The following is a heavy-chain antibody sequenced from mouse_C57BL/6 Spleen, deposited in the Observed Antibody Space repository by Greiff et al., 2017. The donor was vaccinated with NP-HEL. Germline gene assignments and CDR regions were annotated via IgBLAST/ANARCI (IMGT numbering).Heavy chain of an antibody. V-gene: IGHV1-42*01. D-gene: IGHD1-1*01. J-gene: IGHJ4*01. CDR1: GYTFTGYY. CDR2: INPSTGGT. CDR3: ASGFYSYYAMGY. Sequence: EVQLQQSGPELVKPGASVKISCKASGYTFTGYYMNWVKQSPEKSLEWIGEINPSTGGTTYNQKFKAKATLTVDKSSSTAYMQLKSLTSEDSAVCYCASGFYSYYAMGYWGQRTSVPVPS.